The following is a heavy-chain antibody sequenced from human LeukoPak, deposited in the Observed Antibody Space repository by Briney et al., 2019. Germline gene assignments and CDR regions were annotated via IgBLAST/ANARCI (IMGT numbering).Heavy chain of an antibody. V-gene: IGHV4-34*01. D-gene: IGHD1-1*01. CDR2: INHSGST. J-gene: IGHJ4*02. CDR1: GGSLGGYS. CDR3: AKWGIGNNWDSDDH. Sequence: PSETLSLTCAVYGGSLGGYSWSWIRQPPGKGLEWIGEINHSGSTNYNPSLKSRVTISVDTSKNQFSLKLSSVTAADTAVYYCAKWGIGNNWDSDDHWDQGTLVTVSS.